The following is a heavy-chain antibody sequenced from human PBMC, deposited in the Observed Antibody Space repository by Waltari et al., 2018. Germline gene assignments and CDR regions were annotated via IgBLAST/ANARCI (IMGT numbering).Heavy chain of an antibody. CDR1: GGTFSSYA. CDR2: IIPILGIA. CDR3: ARGYCSGGSCYYDYYYYMDV. Sequence: QVQLVQSGAEVKKPGSSVKVSCKASGGTFSSYAISWVRQATGKGLEWMGGIIPILGIANYAQKFQGRVTITADKSTSTAYMELSSLRSEDTAVYYCARGYCSGGSCYYDYYYYMDVWGKGTTVTVSS. J-gene: IGHJ6*03. V-gene: IGHV1-69*10. D-gene: IGHD2-15*01.